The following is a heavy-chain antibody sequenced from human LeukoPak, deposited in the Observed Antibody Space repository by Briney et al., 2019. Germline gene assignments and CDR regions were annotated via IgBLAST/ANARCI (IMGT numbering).Heavy chain of an antibody. J-gene: IGHJ4*02. CDR2: IIPIFGTA. CDR3: ARDGAQLSPFDY. V-gene: IGHV1-69*05. Sequence: SVKVSCKAYGGTFSSYAISWVRQAPGQGLEWMGRIIPIFGTANYAQKFQGRVTITTDESTSTAYMELSSLRSEDTAVYYCARDGAQLSPFDYWGQGTLVTVSS. D-gene: IGHD5-18*01. CDR1: GGTFSSYA.